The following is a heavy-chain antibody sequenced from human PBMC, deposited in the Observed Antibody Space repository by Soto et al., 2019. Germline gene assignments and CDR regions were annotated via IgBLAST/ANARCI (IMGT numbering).Heavy chain of an antibody. D-gene: IGHD3-22*01. Sequence: ASVKVPCKASGYTFTGHGISWVRQAPGQGLEWMGWISAYNGYTNHAQKLQGRVTMTTDTPTRTAYMELRNLRSDDTAMYYCARDQSHVIPARHYYDTNGPRDSGQGALVTVSS. CDR1: GYTFTGHG. J-gene: IGHJ4*02. V-gene: IGHV1-18*04. CDR3: ARDQSHVIPARHYYDTNGPRD. CDR2: ISAYNGYT.